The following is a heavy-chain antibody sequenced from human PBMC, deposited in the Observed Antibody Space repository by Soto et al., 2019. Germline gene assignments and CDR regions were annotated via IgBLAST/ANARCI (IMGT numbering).Heavy chain of an antibody. D-gene: IGHD2-21*02. CDR3: TKQKGDSRTYNGMDV. CDR1: GDSVSSNSAA. CDR2: AYYRSQWYY. V-gene: IGHV6-1*01. J-gene: IGHJ6*02. Sequence: QVQLQQSGPGLVKPSQTLSLTCAISGDSVSSNSAAWNWIRQSPSRGLEWLGRAYYRSQWYYDSAVSVKSRISVIPDTSNNQFSLQLNSVTPEDTAGYYCTKQKGDSRTYNGMDVWGQGTTVIVSS.